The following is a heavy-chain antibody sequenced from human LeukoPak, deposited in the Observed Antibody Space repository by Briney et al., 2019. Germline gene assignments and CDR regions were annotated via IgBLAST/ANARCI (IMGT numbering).Heavy chain of an antibody. CDR2: SDPKSGAT. J-gene: IGHJ4*02. Sequence: GASVQVSCKTSGYTFTSYYIHWLRQAPGQRFEWMGWSDPKSGATKYEHFQGRVTMTRDTSISTAYMELSRLTSDDTAVYYCARGYCTNAVCSLGPTQAWGQGTLVTVSS. V-gene: IGHV1-2*02. CDR1: GYTFTSYY. D-gene: IGHD2-8*01. CDR3: ARGYCTNAVCSLGPTQA.